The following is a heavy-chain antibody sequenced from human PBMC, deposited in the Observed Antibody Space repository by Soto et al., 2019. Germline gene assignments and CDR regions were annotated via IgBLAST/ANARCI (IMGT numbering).Heavy chain of an antibody. CDR3: TRPQSSGWYDY. D-gene: IGHD6-19*01. CDR1: GYNYINHW. V-gene: IGHV5-51*01. Sequence: GESLKISCKASGYNYINHWIAWVRQMPGKGLEWMGIINPGDSDIRYSPSFQGQITISVDKSINTAYLQWSSLRASDTATYYCTRPQSSGWYDYWGQGTLVTVSS. J-gene: IGHJ4*02. CDR2: INPGDSDI.